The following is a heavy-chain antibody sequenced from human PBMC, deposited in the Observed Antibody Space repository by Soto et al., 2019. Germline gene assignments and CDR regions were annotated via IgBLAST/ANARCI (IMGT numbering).Heavy chain of an antibody. Sequence: ASVKVSCKASGYTFNNYDIHWVRQAPGHGLEWMGWMNPNSGNTGYAQNFRGRVTMTQNTAIGTAYMELSSLRSDDTATYYCTRVLGYNSSWWRHTAFDIWGQGTMVTVSS. J-gene: IGHJ3*02. CDR3: TRVLGYNSSWWRHTAFDI. CDR2: MNPNSGNT. V-gene: IGHV1-8*02. D-gene: IGHD6-13*01. CDR1: GYTFNNYD.